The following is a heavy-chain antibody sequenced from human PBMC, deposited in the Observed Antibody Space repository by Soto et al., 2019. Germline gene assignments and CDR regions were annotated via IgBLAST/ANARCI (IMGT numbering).Heavy chain of an antibody. CDR3: ARAPGDFWSGYSNYYGMDV. CDR1: GGSISIGGYY. CDR2: IYYSGST. D-gene: IGHD3-3*01. Sequence: SETLSLTCTVSGGSISIGGYYWSWIRQHPGKGLEWIGYIYYSGSTYYNPSLKSRVTISVDTSKNQFSLKLSSVTAADTAVYYCARAPGDFWSGYSNYYGMDVWGQGTTVTVSS. J-gene: IGHJ6*02. V-gene: IGHV4-31*03.